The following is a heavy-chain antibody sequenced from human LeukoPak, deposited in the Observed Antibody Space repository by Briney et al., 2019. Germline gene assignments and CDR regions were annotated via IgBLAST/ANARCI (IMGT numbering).Heavy chain of an antibody. Sequence: PGGSLRLSCAASGFTFSTYWMDWVRQAPGKGLEWVANIKEDGSEKYYEDSVKGRFTISRDNARNSLYLQMNSLRAEDTAVYYCARGLAFSFDYWGQGTLLTVSS. V-gene: IGHV3-7*03. J-gene: IGHJ4*02. CDR1: GFTFSTYW. CDR2: IKEDGSEK. CDR3: ARGLAFSFDY.